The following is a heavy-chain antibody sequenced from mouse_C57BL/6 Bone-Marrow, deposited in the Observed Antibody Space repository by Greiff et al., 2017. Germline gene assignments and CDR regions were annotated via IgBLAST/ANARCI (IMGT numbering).Heavy chain of an antibody. Sequence: QVQLKQPGAELVKPGASVKMSCKASGYTFTSYWITWVKQRPGQGLEWIGDIYPGSGSTNYNEKFKSKATLTVDTSSSTAYMQLSSLTSEDSAVYYCARYYSNYPAWFAYWGQGTLVTVSA. D-gene: IGHD2-5*01. CDR1: GYTFTSYW. J-gene: IGHJ3*01. CDR3: ARYYSNYPAWFAY. CDR2: IYPGSGST. V-gene: IGHV1-55*01.